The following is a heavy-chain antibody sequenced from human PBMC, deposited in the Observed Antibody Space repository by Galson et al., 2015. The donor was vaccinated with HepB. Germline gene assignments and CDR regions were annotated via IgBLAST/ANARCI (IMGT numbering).Heavy chain of an antibody. V-gene: IGHV3-23*01. J-gene: IGHJ4*02. CDR1: GFAFSKCT. Sequence: SLRLSCAASGFAFSKCTMNWVRQTPGQGLEWVSTISGSDSSTYYPDSVKGRFTVSRDDSKDTVYLQMNSLRAEDTAVYYCAKGDIVAGVPGNYFDSWGQGSLVTVSS. D-gene: IGHD5-12*01. CDR3: AKGDIVAGVPGNYFDS. CDR2: ISGSDSST.